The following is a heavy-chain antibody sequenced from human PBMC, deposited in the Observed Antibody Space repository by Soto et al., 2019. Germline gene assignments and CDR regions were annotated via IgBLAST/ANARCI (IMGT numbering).Heavy chain of an antibody. D-gene: IGHD4-17*01. J-gene: IGHJ4*01. Sequence: SSVKVSCKGSGYAILMDYVGCVLQAHEQGLEWMGIINPTGGSTSYAQKFQGRLTMTRDTSTSTVDMDLSSLRSEDAAVYYCARQKGAVKGYGDSYFDYWGHGTLDPVSS. CDR3: ARQKGAVKGYGDSYFDY. CDR2: INPTGGST. CDR1: GYAILMDY. V-gene: IGHV1-46*01.